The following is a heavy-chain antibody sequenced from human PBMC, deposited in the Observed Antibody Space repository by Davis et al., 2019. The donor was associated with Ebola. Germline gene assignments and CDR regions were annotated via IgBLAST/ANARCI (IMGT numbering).Heavy chain of an antibody. CDR2: INHIGST. V-gene: IGHV4-34*01. J-gene: IGHJ4*02. Sequence: MPRGSLTLSRALYGGSFCGYYWSWIRQPPGKGLEWIGEINHIGSTNYNPSLKSRVTISVDTAKNQLSLRLTSVTAADSDVYYCARRGRLVPATWGQGTLVTFSS. CDR1: GGSFCGYY. CDR3: ARRGRLVPAT. D-gene: IGHD2-2*01.